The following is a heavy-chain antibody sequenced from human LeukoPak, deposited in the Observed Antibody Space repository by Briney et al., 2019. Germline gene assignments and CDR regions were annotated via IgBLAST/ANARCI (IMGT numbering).Heavy chain of an antibody. CDR3: ATTVVVPAAIFWFDP. CDR1: GYTFTSYY. J-gene: IGHJ5*02. V-gene: IGHV1-2*04. D-gene: IGHD2-2*01. CDR2: INPNSGGT. Sequence: ASVKVSCKASGYTFTSYYMHWVRQAPGQGLEWMGWINPNSGGTNYAQKFQGWVTMTRDTSISTAYMELSGLRSDDTAVYYCATTVVVPAAIFWFDPWGQGTLVTVSS.